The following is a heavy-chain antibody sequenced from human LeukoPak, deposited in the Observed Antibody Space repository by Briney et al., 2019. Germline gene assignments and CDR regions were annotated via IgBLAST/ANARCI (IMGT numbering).Heavy chain of an antibody. CDR1: GYTFTSYY. V-gene: IGHV1-46*01. D-gene: IGHD5-12*01. CDR2: INPSGGST. CDR3: ARDPYSRGKANYSEY. J-gene: IGHJ4*02. Sequence: GASVKVSCKASGYTFTSYYMHWVRQAPGQGLEWMGIINPSGGSTDYAQKFQGRVTMTRDTSTSTVSMELSSLRSEDTAVYYCARDPYSRGKANYSEYWGQGTMVTVSS.